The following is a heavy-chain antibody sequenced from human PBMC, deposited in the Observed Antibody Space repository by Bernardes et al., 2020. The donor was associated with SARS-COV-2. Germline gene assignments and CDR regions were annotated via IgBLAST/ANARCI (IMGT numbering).Heavy chain of an antibody. CDR2: IYFSGTT. CDR3: ARNVIRRGNAGDI. CDR1: GDSVNIGRYY. D-gene: IGHD3-16*01. Sequence: LSLTCTVSGDSVNIGRYYWSWIRQPPGKGLEWISYIYFSGTTKYSPSLKSRVTISVDTSKNQLSLKLNSVTAADTAVYFCARNVIRRGNAGDIWGKGTMVNVSS. J-gene: IGHJ3*02. V-gene: IGHV4-61*01.